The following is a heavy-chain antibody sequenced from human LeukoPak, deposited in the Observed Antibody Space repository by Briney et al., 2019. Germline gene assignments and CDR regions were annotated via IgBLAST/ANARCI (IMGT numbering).Heavy chain of an antibody. V-gene: IGHV4-34*01. CDR2: INHSGST. Sequence: PSETLSLTCAVYGGPFSGYYWSWIRQPPGKGLEWIGGINHSGSTNYNPSLKSRVTISVDTSKNQFSLKLSSVTAADTAVYYCATIRYGAFDIWGQGTMVTVSS. CDR3: ATIRYGAFDI. D-gene: IGHD3-9*01. J-gene: IGHJ3*02. CDR1: GGPFSGYY.